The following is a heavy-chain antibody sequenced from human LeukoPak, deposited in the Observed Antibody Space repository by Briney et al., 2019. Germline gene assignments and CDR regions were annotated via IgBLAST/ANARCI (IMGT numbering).Heavy chain of an antibody. CDR3: ARDYPTN. CDR1: GFTFSRSW. J-gene: IGHJ4*02. D-gene: IGHD5-12*01. CDR2: INQDGSEK. Sequence: GGSLRLSCAASGFTFSRSWMSWARQAPGKGLEWVANINQDGSEKYYVDSVKGRFTISRDNAKNSLYLQMNSLRAEDTAVYYCARDYPTNWGQGTLVTVSS. V-gene: IGHV3-7*01.